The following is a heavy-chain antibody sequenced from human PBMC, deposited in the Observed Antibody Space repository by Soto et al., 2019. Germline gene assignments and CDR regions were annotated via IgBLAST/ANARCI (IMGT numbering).Heavy chain of an antibody. CDR1: GGSISSGGYS. CDR2: FSHSGST. D-gene: IGHD4-17*01. J-gene: IGHJ4*02. CDR3: AKLTTVTFFDY. V-gene: IGHV4-30-2*02. Sequence: PSETLSLTCAVSGGSISSGGYSWSWIRQPPGKGLEWIGYFSHSGSTYYNPSLKSRVTISVDRSKNQFSLKLSSVTAADTAVYYCAKLTTVTFFDYWGQGTLVTVSS.